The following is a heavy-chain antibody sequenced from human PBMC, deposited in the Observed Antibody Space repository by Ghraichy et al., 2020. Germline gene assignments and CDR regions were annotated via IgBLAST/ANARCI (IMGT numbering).Heavy chain of an antibody. V-gene: IGHV1-58*02. CDR2: IVVGSGNT. CDR1: GFTFTSSA. Sequence: SVKVSCKASGFTFTSSAMQWVRQARGQGLEWIGLIVVGSGNTNYAQKFQERVTITRDMSTSTAYMELSSLRSEDTAVYYCAAVYNYGDSDYWGQGTLVTVSS. J-gene: IGHJ4*02. CDR3: AAVYNYGDSDY. D-gene: IGHD4-17*01.